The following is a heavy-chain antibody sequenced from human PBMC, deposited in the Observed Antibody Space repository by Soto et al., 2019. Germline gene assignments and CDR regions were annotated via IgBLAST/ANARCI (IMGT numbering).Heavy chain of an antibody. J-gene: IGHJ4*02. CDR2: ISYDGSNK. CDR1: GFTFSSYG. V-gene: IGHV3-30*18. D-gene: IGHD6-19*01. Sequence: QVQLVESGGGVVQPGRSLRLSCAASGFTFSSYGMHWVRQAPGKGLEWVAVISYDGSNKYYADSVKGRFTISRDNHKNTLYLQMNSLRAEDTAVYDWAKDEESVAGWDYWGQGTPVTVSS. CDR3: AKDEESVAGWDY.